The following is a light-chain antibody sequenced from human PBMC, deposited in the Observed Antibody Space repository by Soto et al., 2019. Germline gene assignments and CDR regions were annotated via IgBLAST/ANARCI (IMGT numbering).Light chain of an antibody. Sequence: DIQMTQSPSTLSASVGDRVTITCRASQSISSWLAWYQQKPGKAPKLLIYDASSLESGVPSRFSGSGSGTEFTLTISSLQPDDFATYYCQQYNSFSPMYTFGQGTKVEIK. CDR2: DAS. CDR1: QSISSW. V-gene: IGKV1-5*01. CDR3: QQYNSFSPMYT. J-gene: IGKJ2*01.